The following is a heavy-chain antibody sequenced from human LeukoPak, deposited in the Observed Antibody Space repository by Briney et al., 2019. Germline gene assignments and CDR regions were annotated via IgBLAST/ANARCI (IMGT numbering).Heavy chain of an antibody. Sequence: PGGSLRLSCAASGFTFSSYWMSWVRQAPGKGLEWVANIKQDGSEKYYVDSVKGRFTISRDNAKNSLYLQVNSLRAEDTAVYYCAKDRRVVPAATFDYWGQGTLVTVSS. J-gene: IGHJ4*02. CDR1: GFTFSSYW. D-gene: IGHD2-2*01. CDR3: AKDRRVVPAATFDY. V-gene: IGHV3-7*01. CDR2: IKQDGSEK.